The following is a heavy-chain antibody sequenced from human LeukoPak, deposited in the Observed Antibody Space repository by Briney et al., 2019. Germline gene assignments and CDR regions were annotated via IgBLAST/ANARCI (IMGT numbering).Heavy chain of an antibody. Sequence: SETLSLTCTVSGYSISSGYYWGWIRQPPGKGLEWIGSIYYSGSTYYNPSLKSRVTISVDTSKNQFSLKLSSVTAADTAVYYCARHGMGLLWFGELFFDYWGQGTLVTVSS. V-gene: IGHV4-38-2*02. J-gene: IGHJ4*02. CDR2: IYYSGST. CDR1: GYSISSGYY. D-gene: IGHD3-10*01. CDR3: ARHGMGLLWFGELFFDY.